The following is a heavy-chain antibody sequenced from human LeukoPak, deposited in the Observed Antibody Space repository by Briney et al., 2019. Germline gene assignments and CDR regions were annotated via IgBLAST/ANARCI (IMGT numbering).Heavy chain of an antibody. CDR2: INGDGGST. V-gene: IGHV3-64*04. J-gene: IGHJ4*02. Sequence: QPGGSLRLSCSASGFTFNNYALHWVRQAPGKGLEYVSGINGDGGSTYYADSVKGRFTISRDNSKNTLYLQMNSLRAEDTAVYYCAKQDIRSSAWYDWGQGTLVTVSS. CDR3: AKQDIRSSAWYD. CDR1: GFTFNNYA. D-gene: IGHD6-19*01.